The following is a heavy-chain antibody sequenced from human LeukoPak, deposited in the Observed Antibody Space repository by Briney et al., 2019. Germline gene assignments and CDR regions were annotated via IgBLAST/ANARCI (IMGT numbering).Heavy chain of an antibody. Sequence: PSETLSLTCTVSGGSISSYYWSWIRQPPGKGLEWIGYIYYSGGTNYNPSLKSGVTISVDTSKNQFSLKLSSVTAADTAVYYCARGGAIVVGEGYFDYWGQGTLVTVSS. CDR1: GGSISSYY. CDR3: ARGGAIVVGEGYFDY. CDR2: IYYSGGT. V-gene: IGHV4-59*01. J-gene: IGHJ4*02. D-gene: IGHD3-22*01.